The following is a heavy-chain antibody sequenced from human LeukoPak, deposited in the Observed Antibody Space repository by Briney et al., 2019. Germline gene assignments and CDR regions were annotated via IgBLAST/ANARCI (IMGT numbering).Heavy chain of an antibody. CDR3: AKDVDGSGSRFDY. Sequence: GGSLRLSCATSGFIFDDYAMHWVRLVPGKGLEWVSRISWNSVSESYAYSVRGRFTISRDNAENSLHLQMESLRPEDTALYFCAKDVDGSGSRFDYWGQGTLVIVS. J-gene: IGHJ4*02. CDR2: ISWNSVSE. V-gene: IGHV3-9*01. CDR1: GFIFDDYA. D-gene: IGHD3-10*01.